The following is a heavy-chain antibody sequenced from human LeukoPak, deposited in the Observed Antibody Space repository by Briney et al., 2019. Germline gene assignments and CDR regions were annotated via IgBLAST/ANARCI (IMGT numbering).Heavy chain of an antibody. CDR3: TGGQYNWFDS. J-gene: IGHJ5*01. CDR2: IYYSGST. Sequence: SETLSLTCTVSGGSISNYYWSWIRQPPGKGLEWIGFIYYSGSTNYNPSLKSRVTISVDTSKNQFSLKVRSVTAADTAVYYCTGGQYNWFDSWGQGNLVTVSS. CDR1: GGSISNYY. V-gene: IGHV4-59*08. D-gene: IGHD2-15*01.